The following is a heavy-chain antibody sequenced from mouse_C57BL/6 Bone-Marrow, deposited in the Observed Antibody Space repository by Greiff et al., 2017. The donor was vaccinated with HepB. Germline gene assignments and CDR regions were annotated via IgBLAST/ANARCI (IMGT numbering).Heavy chain of an antibody. J-gene: IGHJ3*01. V-gene: IGHV1-50*01. D-gene: IGHD1-1*01. CDR1: GYTFTSYW. Sequence: QVQLQQPGAELVKPGASVKLSCKASGYTFTSYWMQWVKQRPGQGLEWIGEIDPSDSYTNYNQKFKGKATLTVDTSSSTAYMQLSSLTSEDSAVYYGARSTTVVSYWGQGTLVTVSA. CDR2: IDPSDSYT. CDR3: ARSTTVVSY.